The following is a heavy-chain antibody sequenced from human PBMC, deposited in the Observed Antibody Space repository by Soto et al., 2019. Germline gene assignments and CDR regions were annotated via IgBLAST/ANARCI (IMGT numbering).Heavy chain of an antibody. CDR2: ISGSGGST. CDR3: AKVTPTTTVVTPVDY. V-gene: IGHV3-23*01. J-gene: IGHJ4*02. CDR1: GFTIRSYS. Sequence: GGSLRLSCAAAGFTIRSYSINWVRQAPGKGLEWVSAISGSGGSTYYADSVKGRFTISRDNSKNTLYLQMNSLRAEDTAVYYCAKVTPTTTVVTPVDYWGQGTLVTVSS. D-gene: IGHD4-17*01.